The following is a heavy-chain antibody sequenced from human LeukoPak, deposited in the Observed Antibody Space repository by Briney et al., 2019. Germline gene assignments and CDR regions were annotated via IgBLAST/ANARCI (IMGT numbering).Heavy chain of an antibody. J-gene: IGHJ4*02. CDR3: ANYTYA. Sequence: GGSLRLSCASSGFTFSSDWMHWARQAPGRGPVWVSGIKPDGTYTHYADSVKGRFTISRDDAKNTLYLQMNSLRVEDTAVYYCANYTYAGGPGTLVTVSS. CDR2: IKPDGTYT. CDR1: GFTFSSDW. D-gene: IGHD3-10*01. V-gene: IGHV3-74*01.